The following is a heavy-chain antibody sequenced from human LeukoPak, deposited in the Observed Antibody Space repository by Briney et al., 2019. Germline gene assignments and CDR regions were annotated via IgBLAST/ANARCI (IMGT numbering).Heavy chain of an antibody. CDR3: ARDWRLDTAMVPWVY. D-gene: IGHD5-18*01. CDR2: ISSSGSTI. V-gene: IGHV3-11*04. CDR1: GFTFSDYY. J-gene: IGHJ4*02. Sequence: PGGSLRLSCAASGFTFSDYYMSWIRQAPGKGLEWVSYISSSGSTIYYADSVKGRFTISRDNAKNPLYLQMNSLRAEDTAVYYCARDWRLDTAMVPWVYWGQGTLVTVSS.